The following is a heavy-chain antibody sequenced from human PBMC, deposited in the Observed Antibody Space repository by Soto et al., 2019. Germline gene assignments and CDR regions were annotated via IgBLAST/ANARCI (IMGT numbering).Heavy chain of an antibody. CDR3: ARVQYYYHSRGYYYARYYFDY. Sequence: SVKVACNASGYTFTSYYMHWVRQAPGQGLEWMGIINPSDGSTSYAQKCQGRVTMTTDTSTSTVYRELSSLRSEDTAVYYCARVQYYYHSRGYYYARYYFDYWGQGTLVTVSS. J-gene: IGHJ4*02. D-gene: IGHD3-22*01. V-gene: IGHV1-46*01. CDR1: GYTFTSYY. CDR2: INPSDGST.